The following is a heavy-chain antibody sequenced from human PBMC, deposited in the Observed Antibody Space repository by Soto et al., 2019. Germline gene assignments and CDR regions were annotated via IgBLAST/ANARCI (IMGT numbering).Heavy chain of an antibody. D-gene: IGHD3-3*01. CDR3: ARGGITIYYYYYGMDV. Sequence: SETLSLTCTVSGGAVSSGSYYWSWIRQPPGKGLEWIGYIYYSGSTNYNPSLKSRVTISVDTSKNQFSLKLSSVTAADTAVYYCARGGITIYYYYYGMDVWGQGTTVTVSS. J-gene: IGHJ6*02. CDR1: GGAVSSGSYY. V-gene: IGHV4-61*01. CDR2: IYYSGST.